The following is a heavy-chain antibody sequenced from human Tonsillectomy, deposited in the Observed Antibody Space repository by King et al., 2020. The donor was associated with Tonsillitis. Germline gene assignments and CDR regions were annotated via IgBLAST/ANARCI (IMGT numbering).Heavy chain of an antibody. CDR2: IHPNSGGT. Sequence: QLVQSGAEVKKPGASVKVSCKASGYTFTGYYIHWVRQAPGQGLEWMGWIHPNSGGTNCAQKFQGRVTMTRDTSISTAYMDLSRLRSDDTAVYYCARAITIFGVVIMYYFDYWGQGTLVTVSS. J-gene: IGHJ4*02. CDR3: ARAITIFGVVIMYYFDY. D-gene: IGHD3-3*01. CDR1: GYTFTGYY. V-gene: IGHV1-2*02.